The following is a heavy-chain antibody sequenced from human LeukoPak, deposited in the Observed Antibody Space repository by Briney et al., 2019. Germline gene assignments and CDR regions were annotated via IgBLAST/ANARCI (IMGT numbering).Heavy chain of an antibody. CDR2: IYSGGST. CDR3: ARGLLPYSSGWVIFDY. CDR1: GFTFRSYW. D-gene: IGHD6-19*01. J-gene: IGHJ4*02. V-gene: IGHV3-66*01. Sequence: PGGSLRLSCEASGFTFRSYWMSWVRQAPGKGLEWVSVIYSGGSTYYADSVKGRFTISRDNSKNTLYLQMNSLRAEDTAVYYCARGLLPYSSGWVIFDYWGQGTLVTVSS.